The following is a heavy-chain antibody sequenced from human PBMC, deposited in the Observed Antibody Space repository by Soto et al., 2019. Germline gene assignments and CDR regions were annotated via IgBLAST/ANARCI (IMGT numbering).Heavy chain of an antibody. CDR2: ISSSSSTI. V-gene: IGHV3-48*01. D-gene: IGHD3-16*02. J-gene: IGHJ4*02. Sequence: EVQLVESGGGLVQPGGSLRLSCAASGFTFSSYSMNWVRQAPGKGLEWVSYISSSSSTIYYADSVKGRFTISRDNAKNSLYLQMNGLRAEDTAVYYCARDRVTFGGVIVLLFGYWGQGTLVPVSS. CDR1: GFTFSSYS. CDR3: ARDRVTFGGVIVLLFGY.